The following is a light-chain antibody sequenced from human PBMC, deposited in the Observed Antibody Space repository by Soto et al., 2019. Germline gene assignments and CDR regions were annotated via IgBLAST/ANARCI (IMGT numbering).Light chain of an antibody. Sequence: DIQMTQSPSSLSASVRDRVTITCRASQSISSYFNWYQHKPGKAPKLLIYAASSLHSGIPSRFSGSGSGTDFTRTITSLQPVDFATYYCQQSYNTPYTFGQGTKLAIK. CDR2: AAS. V-gene: IGKV1-39*01. CDR3: QQSYNTPYT. J-gene: IGKJ2*01. CDR1: QSISSY.